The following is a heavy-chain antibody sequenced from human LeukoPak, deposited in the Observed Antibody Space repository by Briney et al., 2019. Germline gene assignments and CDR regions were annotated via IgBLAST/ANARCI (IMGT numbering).Heavy chain of an antibody. CDR2: IYTSGST. J-gene: IGHJ6*03. D-gene: IGHD3-3*01. V-gene: IGHV4-61*02. CDR1: GGSISSGSYY. CDR3: ARDNNYDFWSGSGYVDV. Sequence: PSQTLSLTCTVSGGSISSGSYYWSWIRQPAGKGLEWIGRIYTSGSTDYNPSLKSRVTMSVDTSKNQFSLKLSSVTAADTAVYYCARDNNYDFWSGSGYVDVWGKGTTVTVSS.